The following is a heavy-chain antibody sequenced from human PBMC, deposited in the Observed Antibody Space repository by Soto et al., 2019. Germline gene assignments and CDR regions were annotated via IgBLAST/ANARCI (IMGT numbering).Heavy chain of an antibody. V-gene: IGHV4-39*01. CDR2: IYYSGST. Sequence: QLQLQESGPGLVKPSETLSLTCTVSGGSISSSSYYWGWIRQPPGKGLEWIGSIYYSGSTYYNPSLHSPVSISVDTSKNQFSLKLSSVTAADTAVYYCARHGSGSYYTDYYYMDVWGKGTTVTVSS. CDR1: GGSISSSSYY. CDR3: ARHGSGSYYTDYYYMDV. J-gene: IGHJ6*03. D-gene: IGHD3-10*01.